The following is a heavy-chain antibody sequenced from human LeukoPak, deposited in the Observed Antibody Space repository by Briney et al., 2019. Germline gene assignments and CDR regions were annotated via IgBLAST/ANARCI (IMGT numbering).Heavy chain of an antibody. J-gene: IGHJ5*02. CDR3: SSPRVDSSSWYVWLDP. Sequence: SVKVSCKASGYTFSRYAMSWVRQAPGQGLEWMGRIIPVRGIANYAQKFQGRVTITADKATSKAYMELSSLGSVDMAVYYCSSPRVDSSSWYVWLDPWGQGTLVTVSS. D-gene: IGHD6-13*01. CDR2: IIPVRGIA. V-gene: IGHV1-69*04. CDR1: GYTFSRYA.